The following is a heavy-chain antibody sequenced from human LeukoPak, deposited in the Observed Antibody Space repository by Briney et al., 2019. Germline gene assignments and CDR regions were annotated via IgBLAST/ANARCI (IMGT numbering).Heavy chain of an antibody. D-gene: IGHD6-13*01. Sequence: RAGGSLRLSCAASGFTFSSYGMHWVRQAPGKGLEWVAFIRYDGSNKYYADSVKGRFTISRDNSKNTLYLQMNSLRAEDTAVYYCAKRMGPSIAATDLDYWGQGTLVTVSS. CDR3: AKRMGPSIAATDLDY. J-gene: IGHJ4*02. CDR1: GFTFSSYG. CDR2: IRYDGSNK. V-gene: IGHV3-30*02.